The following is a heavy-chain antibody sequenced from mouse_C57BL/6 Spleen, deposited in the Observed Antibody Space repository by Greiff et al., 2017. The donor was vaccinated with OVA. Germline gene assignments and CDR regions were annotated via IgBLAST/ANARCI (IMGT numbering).Heavy chain of an antibody. CDR2: ISYDGSN. CDR1: GYSITSGYY. D-gene: IGHD2-1*01. V-gene: IGHV3-6*01. Sequence: VQLKESGPGLVKPSQSLSLTCSVTGYSITSGYYWNWIRQFPGNKLEWMGYISYDGSNNYTPSLKNRISITRDTSKNQFFLKLDAVTTEETATYYCARGGNTGFAYWGQGTLVTVSA. J-gene: IGHJ3*01. CDR3: ARGGNTGFAY.